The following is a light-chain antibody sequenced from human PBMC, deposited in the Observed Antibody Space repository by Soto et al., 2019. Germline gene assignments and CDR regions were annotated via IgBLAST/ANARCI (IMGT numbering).Light chain of an antibody. Sequence: DSQMTQSPSSLYASVGDRVTITCRASQSISYYLDWYHQKPGKAPKLLIYAASSLHSGVPSRFSGSGAGTHFALTISSLQPEDFSTFYCHQSYSSPLTFGGGTKVEIQ. CDR2: AAS. V-gene: IGKV1-39*01. CDR1: QSISYY. J-gene: IGKJ4*01. CDR3: HQSYSSPLT.